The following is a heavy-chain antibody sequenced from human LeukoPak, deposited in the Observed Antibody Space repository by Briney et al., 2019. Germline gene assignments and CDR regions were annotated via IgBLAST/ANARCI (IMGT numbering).Heavy chain of an antibody. CDR2: INGDGSST. V-gene: IGHV3-74*01. CDR1: GFTFSGYW. D-gene: IGHD3-3*01. CDR3: AEGAAGGGGVTNYYYYYMDV. J-gene: IGHJ6*03. Sequence: GGSLRLSCAASGFTFSGYWMHWVRQAPGKGLVWVSRINGDGSSTTYADSVKGRFTISRDNAKNSLYLQMNSLRAEDTTVYYCAEGAAGGGGVTNYYYYYMDVWGKGTTVTVSS.